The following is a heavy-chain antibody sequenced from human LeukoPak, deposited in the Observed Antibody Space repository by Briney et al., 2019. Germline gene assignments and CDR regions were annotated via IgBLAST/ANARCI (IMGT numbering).Heavy chain of an antibody. CDR1: GGTFSSYA. Sequence: ASVKVSCKASGGTFSSYAISWVRQAPGQGLEWMGRIIPILGIANYAQKFQGRVTITADKSTSTAYMELSSLISEDTAVYYCASGDCSSTSCFDYWGQGTLVTVSS. J-gene: IGHJ4*02. V-gene: IGHV1-69*04. CDR3: ASGDCSSTSCFDY. D-gene: IGHD2-2*01. CDR2: IIPILGIA.